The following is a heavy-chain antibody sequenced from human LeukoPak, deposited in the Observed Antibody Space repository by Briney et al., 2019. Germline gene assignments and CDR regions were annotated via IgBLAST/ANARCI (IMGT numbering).Heavy chain of an antibody. CDR3: ASPSYYYDSSGYYPYFDY. D-gene: IGHD3-22*01. CDR1: GGSISSSSYY. CDR2: IYYSGST. Sequence: PSETLSLTCTVSGGSISSSSYYWGWIRQPPGKGLEWIGGIYYSGSTYYNPSLKSRVTISVDTSKNQFSLKLSSVTAADTAVYYCASPSYYYDSSGYYPYFDYWGQGTLVTVSS. J-gene: IGHJ4*02. V-gene: IGHV4-39*01.